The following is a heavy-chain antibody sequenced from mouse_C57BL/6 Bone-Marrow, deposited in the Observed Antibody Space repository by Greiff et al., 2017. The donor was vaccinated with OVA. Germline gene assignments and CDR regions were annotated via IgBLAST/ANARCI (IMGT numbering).Heavy chain of an antibody. Sequence: VQLQQPGAELVKPGASVKLSCKASGYTFTSYWMHWVKQRPGRGLEWIGWIDPNSGGTKYNEKFKSKATMTVDKPSSTAYMQLSSLTSEDTAVYDCARRDYSNSSIDYWGQGTTLTVSS. V-gene: IGHV1-72*01. CDR1: GYTFTSYW. D-gene: IGHD2-5*01. CDR2: IDPNSGGT. J-gene: IGHJ2*01. CDR3: ARRDYSNSSIDY.